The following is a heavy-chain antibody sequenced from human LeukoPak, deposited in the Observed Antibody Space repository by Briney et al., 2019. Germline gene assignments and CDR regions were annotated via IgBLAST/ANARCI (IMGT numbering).Heavy chain of an antibody. Sequence: ASVKVSCKASGYTFTSYYMHWVRQAPGQGLEWMGIINPSGGSTSYAQKFQGRVTMTRDMSTSTVYMELFSLRSEDTAVYYCARVRPRYAMDYWGQGTLVTVSS. CDR3: ARVRPRYAMDY. CDR1: GYTFTSYY. D-gene: IGHD1-1*01. J-gene: IGHJ4*02. CDR2: INPSGGST. V-gene: IGHV1-46*01.